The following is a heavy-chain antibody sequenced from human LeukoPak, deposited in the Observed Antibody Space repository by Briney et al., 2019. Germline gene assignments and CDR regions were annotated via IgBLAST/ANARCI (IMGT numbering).Heavy chain of an antibody. CDR3: ARSRGYSYGTTFLDY. J-gene: IGHJ4*02. V-gene: IGHV4-59*08. D-gene: IGHD5-18*01. CDR1: GGSISSYY. CDR2: IYYSGST. Sequence: SETLSLTCTVSGGSISSYYWSWIRQPPGKGLEWIGYIYYSGSTNYNPSLKSRVIISEDTSKNQFSLKLSSVTAADTAVYYCARSRGYSYGTTFLDYWGQGTLVTVSS.